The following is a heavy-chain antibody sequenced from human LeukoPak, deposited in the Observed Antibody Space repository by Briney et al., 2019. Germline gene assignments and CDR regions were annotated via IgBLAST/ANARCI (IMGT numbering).Heavy chain of an antibody. J-gene: IGHJ3*02. CDR1: GGSISSGDYY. CDR3: ARDGGYCSGGSCSDAFDI. Sequence: PSETLSLTCTVSGGSISSGDYYWSWIRQPPGKGLEWIGYIYYSGSTYYNPSLKSRVTISVDTSKNQFSLKLSSVTAADTAVYYCARDGGYCSGGSCSDAFDIWGQGTMVTVSS. CDR2: IYYSGST. D-gene: IGHD2-15*01. V-gene: IGHV4-30-4*01.